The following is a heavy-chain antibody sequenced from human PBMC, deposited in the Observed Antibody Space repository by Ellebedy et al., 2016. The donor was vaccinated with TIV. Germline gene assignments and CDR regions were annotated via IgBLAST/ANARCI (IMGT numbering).Heavy chain of an antibody. V-gene: IGHV3-48*01. CDR1: GFTFRNFG. CDR3: ARELPLDHFHDGGFSPASYFDY. Sequence: GESLKISXAASGFTFRNFGMTWVRQAPGKGLEWLSYISSRSGSIYYADSVKGRFTISRDNAKNSLYLQMNSLRGEDTAVYYCARELPLDHFHDGGFSPASYFDYWGQGSRVTVSS. D-gene: IGHD2-15*01. J-gene: IGHJ4*02. CDR2: ISSRSGSI.